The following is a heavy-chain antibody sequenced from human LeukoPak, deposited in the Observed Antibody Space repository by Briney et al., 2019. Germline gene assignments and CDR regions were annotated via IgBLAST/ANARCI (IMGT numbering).Heavy chain of an antibody. CDR2: IKPDGSEK. CDR3: ARYGAYDFAY. V-gene: IGHV3-7*01. J-gene: IGHJ4*02. D-gene: IGHD3-3*01. Sequence: GGSLRLSCAASGFTFSSHWMSWVRQAPGKGLEWVAIIKPDGSEKAYVDSVKGRFTIPRDNAKNSLYLQMNSLRAEDTAVYYCARYGAYDFAYWGQGTLVTVSS. CDR1: GFTFSSHW.